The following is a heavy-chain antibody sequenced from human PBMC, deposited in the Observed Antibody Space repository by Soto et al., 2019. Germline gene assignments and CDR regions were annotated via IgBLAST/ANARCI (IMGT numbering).Heavy chain of an antibody. D-gene: IGHD6-13*01. CDR2: ISGSGGSP. Sequence: EVQLLESGGGLVQPGGSLRLSCAASGFTFSSYAMSWVRQAPGKGLEWVSAISGSGGSPYYADSVKGRFTISRDNSKNTLYLQMNSLRAEDTAVYYCAKRRDSSSRRFGMDVWGQGTTVTVSS. CDR3: AKRRDSSSRRFGMDV. V-gene: IGHV3-23*01. CDR1: GFTFSSYA. J-gene: IGHJ6*02.